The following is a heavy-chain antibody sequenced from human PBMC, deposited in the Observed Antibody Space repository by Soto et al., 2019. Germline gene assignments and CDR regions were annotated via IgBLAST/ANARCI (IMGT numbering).Heavy chain of an antibody. D-gene: IGHD3-10*01. CDR1: GGSFSGYY. Sequence: SETLSLTCAVYGGSFSGYYWSWIRQPPGKGLEWTGEINHSGSTNYNPSLKSRVTISVDTSKNQFSLKLSSVTAADTAVYYCARGGDYGSGSYHDYWGQGTLVTVSS. CDR2: INHSGST. V-gene: IGHV4-34*01. CDR3: ARGGDYGSGSYHDY. J-gene: IGHJ4*02.